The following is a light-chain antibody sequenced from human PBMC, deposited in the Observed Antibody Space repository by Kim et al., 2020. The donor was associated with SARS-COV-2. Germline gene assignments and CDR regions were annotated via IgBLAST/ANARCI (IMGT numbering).Light chain of an antibody. V-gene: IGKV3-15*01. J-gene: IGKJ1*01. CDR2: GAS. CDR1: QCVSSS. CDR3: QQFNNWPWT. Sequence: PAETATLSCTASQCVSSSFALYHQSPGQAPRLLIYGASTRATGIPARFSGSGSGTEFTLTISSLQSEDFAVYYCQQFNNWPWTFGQGTKVDIK.